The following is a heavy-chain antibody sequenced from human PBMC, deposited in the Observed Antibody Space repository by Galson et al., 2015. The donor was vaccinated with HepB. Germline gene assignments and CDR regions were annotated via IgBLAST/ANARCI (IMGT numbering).Heavy chain of an antibody. J-gene: IGHJ3*02. CDR2: VRYDGSNK. D-gene: IGHD5-18*01. V-gene: IGHV3-33*01. Sequence: SLRLSCAASGFSFSNYGMHWVRQAPGKGLEWVAVVRYDGSNKYYADSVKGRFTISRDNSKNTLYLQMNSLRAEDTAVYYCARDGRGMDTKAFDIWCQGTIVTVSS. CDR3: ARDGRGMDTKAFDI. CDR1: GFSFSNYG.